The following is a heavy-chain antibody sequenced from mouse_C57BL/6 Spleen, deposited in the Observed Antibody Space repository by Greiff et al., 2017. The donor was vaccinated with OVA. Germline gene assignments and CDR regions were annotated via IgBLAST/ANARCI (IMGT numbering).Heavy chain of an antibody. V-gene: IGHV5-6*01. CDR2: ISSGGSYT. CDR3: ARHWGEALDY. J-gene: IGHJ4*01. D-gene: IGHD2-13*01. CDR1: GFTFSSYG. Sequence: VQLKESGGDLVKPGGSLKLSCAASGFTFSSYGMSWVRQTPEKRLEWVATISSGGSYTYYPDSVKGRFTISRDNAKNTLYLQRSSLKSKDTAMYYCARHWGEALDYWGQGTSVTVSS.